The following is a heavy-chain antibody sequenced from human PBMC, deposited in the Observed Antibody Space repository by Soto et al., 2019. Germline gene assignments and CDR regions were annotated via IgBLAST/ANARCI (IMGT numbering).Heavy chain of an antibody. D-gene: IGHD1-1*01. J-gene: IGHJ5*02. Sequence: EVQLVESGGGLVQPGGSLRLSCTASGFIFSSCDMNWVRQAPGRGLEWISYISRSSTTIYYADSVKGRFTISRDNAKNSLYLHMNSLRDEDTAVYYCVRDLDNNWSYSWFDPWGQGTLVTVSS. CDR2: ISRSSTTI. V-gene: IGHV3-48*02. CDR3: VRDLDNNWSYSWFDP. CDR1: GFIFSSCD.